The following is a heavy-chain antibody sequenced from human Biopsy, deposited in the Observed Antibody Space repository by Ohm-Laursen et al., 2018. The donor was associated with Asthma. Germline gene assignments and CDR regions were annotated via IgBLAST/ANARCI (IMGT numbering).Heavy chain of an antibody. V-gene: IGHV3-30-3*01. D-gene: IGHD5-12*01. J-gene: IGHJ4*02. Sequence: WIRQPPGKGLEWVAIISYDGTNTYYADSVKGRFTISRDNSKNTLYLQMNGLKAEDTAVYYCARDSPSGSDFDYYYFDYWGQGSLVTASS. CDR2: ISYDGTNT. CDR3: ARDSPSGSDFDYYYFDY.